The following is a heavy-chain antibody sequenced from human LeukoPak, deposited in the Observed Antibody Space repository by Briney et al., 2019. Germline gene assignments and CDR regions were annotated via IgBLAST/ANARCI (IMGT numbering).Heavy chain of an antibody. CDR3: ARGRTPSMRWAYYFDY. CDR2: ISSYNGNT. J-gene: IGHJ4*02. CDR1: GYTFTSYG. Sequence: ASVKVSCKASGYTFTSYGISWVRQAPGQGLEWMGWISSYNGNTNYAQKFQGRVTITADESTSTAYMELSSLRSEDTAVYYCARGRTPSMRWAYYFDYWGQGTLVTVSS. V-gene: IGHV1-18*01. D-gene: IGHD2/OR15-2a*01.